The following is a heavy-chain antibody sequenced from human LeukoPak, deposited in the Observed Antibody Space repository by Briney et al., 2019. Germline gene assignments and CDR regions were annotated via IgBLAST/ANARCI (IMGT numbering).Heavy chain of an antibody. D-gene: IGHD3-16*01. V-gene: IGHV4-30-2*01. J-gene: IGHJ5*02. CDR3: ATLSIMITFGGVSAWFDP. CDR2: IYHSGST. Sequence: SETLSLTCTVSGGSISSGGYYWSWIRQHPGKGLEWIGYIYHSGSTYYNPSLKSRVTISVDRSKNQFSLKLSSVTAADTAVYYCATLSIMITFGGVSAWFDPWGQGTLVTVSS. CDR1: GGSISSGGYY.